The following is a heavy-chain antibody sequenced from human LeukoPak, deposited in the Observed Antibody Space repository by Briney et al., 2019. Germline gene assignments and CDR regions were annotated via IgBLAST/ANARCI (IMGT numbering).Heavy chain of an antibody. V-gene: IGHV3-7*01. J-gene: IGHJ4*02. Sequence: GGSLRLSCEASGFTLNYYWMSWVRQAPGKGLEWVANINQDGSEKYFVDSVKGRFTISRDNAQNAVFLQMDSLRVDDTAVYYCARWVSKYYFDYWGQGTHVTVSS. CDR2: INQDGSEK. CDR1: GFTLNYYW. D-gene: IGHD2-21*01. CDR3: ARWVSKYYFDY.